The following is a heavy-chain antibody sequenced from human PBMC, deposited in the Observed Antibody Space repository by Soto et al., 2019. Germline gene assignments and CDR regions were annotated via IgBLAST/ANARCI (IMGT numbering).Heavy chain of an antibody. CDR2: INPSGGST. D-gene: IGHD2-15*01. Sequence: ASVKVSCKASGYTFTSYYMHWVRQAPGQGLEWMGIINPSGGSTSYAQKFQGRVTMTRDTSTSTVYMELSSLRSEDTAVCYCARSGLGYCSGGSCYPNWFDPWGQGTLVTVSS. J-gene: IGHJ5*02. V-gene: IGHV1-46*01. CDR3: ARSGLGYCSGGSCYPNWFDP. CDR1: GYTFTSYY.